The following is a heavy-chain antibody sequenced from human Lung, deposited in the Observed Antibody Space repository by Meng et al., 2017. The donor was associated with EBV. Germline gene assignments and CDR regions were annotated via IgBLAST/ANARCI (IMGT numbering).Heavy chain of an antibody. J-gene: IGHJ5*02. CDR3: ARVSKGGSYRFDP. Sequence: QVQLVQSGAEVKKPGASGRGSCKASGYTFNTYYMHWVRQAPGQGLEWMGVINPSGGSSIYAQRFQGRVTMTSDTSTTTVYMDLSSLRSEDTAVYYCARVSKGGSYRFDPWGQGTLVTVSS. D-gene: IGHD1-26*01. CDR2: INPSGGSS. V-gene: IGHV1-46*02. CDR1: GYTFNTYY.